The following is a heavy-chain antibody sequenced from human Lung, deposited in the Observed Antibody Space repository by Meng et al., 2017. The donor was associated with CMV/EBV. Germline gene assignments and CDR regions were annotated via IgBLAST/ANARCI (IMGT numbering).Heavy chain of an antibody. CDR3: ARVPQHIPAAGIPAFDI. CDR2: VYYSGST. J-gene: IGHJ3*02. V-gene: IGHV4-61*01. Sequence: SETLSLTCTVSGGSVSSGSFYWSWIRQPPGEGLEWIGFVYYSGSTNYNLALKSRVTMSIDTSKNQFSLKLSSVTAADTAMYYCARVPQHIPAAGIPAFDIWGQGTMVTVSS. CDR1: GGSVSSGSFY. D-gene: IGHD6-13*01.